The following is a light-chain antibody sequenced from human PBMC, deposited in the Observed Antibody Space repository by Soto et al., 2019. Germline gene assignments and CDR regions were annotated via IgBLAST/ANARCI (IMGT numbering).Light chain of an antibody. CDR3: QQYGSSPPWT. J-gene: IGKJ1*01. Sequence: EIVLTQSPGTPSLSPGERATLSCRASQSVSSSYLAWYQQKPGQAPRLLIFGASSRATGIPDRFSGSGSGTDFTLTIGRLEPEDFAVYYCQQYGSSPPWTFGQGTK. V-gene: IGKV3-20*01. CDR1: QSVSSSY. CDR2: GAS.